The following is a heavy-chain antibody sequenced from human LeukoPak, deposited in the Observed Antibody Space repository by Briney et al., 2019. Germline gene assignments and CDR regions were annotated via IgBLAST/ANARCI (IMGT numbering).Heavy chain of an antibody. J-gene: IGHJ4*02. V-gene: IGHV3-7*04. CDR1: GFTFSTYR. Sequence: GGSLRLSCVASGFTFSTYRMSWVRQAPGKGLVWVANIIQDGSAKNYVDSVKGRFTISRDNAKNSLYLQMNSLRAEDTAVYYCARVTSYYYNTSGDYYFDHWGQGTLVTVSS. D-gene: IGHD3-22*01. CDR3: ARVTSYYYNTSGDYYFDH. CDR2: IIQDGSAK.